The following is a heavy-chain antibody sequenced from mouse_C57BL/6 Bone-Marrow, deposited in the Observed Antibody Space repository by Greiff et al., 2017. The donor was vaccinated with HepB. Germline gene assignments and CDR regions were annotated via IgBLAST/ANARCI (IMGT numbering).Heavy chain of an antibody. D-gene: IGHD3-2*02. CDR1: GYTFTSYW. V-gene: IGHV1-55*01. CDR3: ARAESSTAQPYYLDY. Sequence: QVQLQQPGAELVKPGASVKMSCKASGYTFTSYWITWVKQRPGQGLEWIGDIYPGSGSTNYNEKFKSKATLTVDTSSSTAYMQLSSLTSEDSAVSYWARAESSTAQPYYLDYWGQGTTLTVSS. CDR2: IYPGSGST. J-gene: IGHJ2*01.